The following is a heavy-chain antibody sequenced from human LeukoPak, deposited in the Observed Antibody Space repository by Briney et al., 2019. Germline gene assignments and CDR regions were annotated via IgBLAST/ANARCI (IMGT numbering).Heavy chain of an antibody. D-gene: IGHD3-22*01. Sequence: GGSLRLSCEASGFTFSNYYMTWIRQAPGEGLQRVAYISSSADVKYFADFVKDRFAISRDNAKNSLFLQMNSLQGEDTGVYYCARRLHDSCGYPSYYMDVWGKGTTVTVSS. CDR1: GFTFSNYY. CDR3: ARRLHDSCGYPSYYMDV. CDR2: ISSSADVK. J-gene: IGHJ6*03. V-gene: IGHV3-11*04.